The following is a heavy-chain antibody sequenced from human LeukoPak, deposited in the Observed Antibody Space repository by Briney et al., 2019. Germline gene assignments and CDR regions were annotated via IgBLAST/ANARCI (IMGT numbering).Heavy chain of an antibody. J-gene: IGHJ4*02. CDR2: ISGSGGST. CDR1: GFTFSSYA. Sequence: SGGSLRLSCAASGFTFSSYAMSWVRQAPGKGLEWVSAISGSGGSTYYADSVKGRFTISRDNSKNTLYLQMNSLRAEDTAVYYCAREHYGSGSWEPADFDYWGQGTLVTVSS. V-gene: IGHV3-23*01. D-gene: IGHD3-10*01. CDR3: AREHYGSGSWEPADFDY.